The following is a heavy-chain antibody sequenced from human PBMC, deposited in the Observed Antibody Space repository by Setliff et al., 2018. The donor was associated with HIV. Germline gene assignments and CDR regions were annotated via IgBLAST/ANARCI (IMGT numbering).Heavy chain of an antibody. J-gene: IGHJ6*02. CDR3: ARTTGQSAYYYYGMDV. V-gene: IGHV5-51*01. CDR2: IYPGDSDT. Sequence: GESLKISCKGSGYSFTSYWIGWVRQMPGKGLEWMGIIYPGDSDTRYSPSFQGQVTILADKSISTAYLQWSSLKASDTAMYYCARTTGQSAYYYYGMDVWGQGTMVTVSS. CDR1: GYSFTSYW.